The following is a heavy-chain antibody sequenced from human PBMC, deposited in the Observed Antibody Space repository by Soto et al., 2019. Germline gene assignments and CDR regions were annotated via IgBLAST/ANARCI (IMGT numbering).Heavy chain of an antibody. D-gene: IGHD2-21*01. CDR1: GDPIGSGDFY. Sequence: QVLLQESGPGLVKASQTLSLDCTVSGDPIGSGDFYWTWIRQTPERGLEWIGNIHHSGTTPYNTSLGSRLSISMDTSRNVFSLILTSVTGADTAVYFCARDVIVLDTTGFRFWGRGILVSV. V-gene: IGHV4-30-4*01. J-gene: IGHJ4*01. CDR2: IHHSGTT. CDR3: ARDVIVLDTTGFRF.